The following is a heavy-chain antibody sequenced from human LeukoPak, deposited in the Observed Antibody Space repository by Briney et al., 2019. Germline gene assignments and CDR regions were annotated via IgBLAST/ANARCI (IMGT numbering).Heavy chain of an antibody. CDR3: APRVEFYYYGMDV. Sequence: GGSLRLSCAASGFTFSSYARSWVRQAPGKGLEWVSAISGSGGSTYYADSVKGRFTISRDNSKNTLYLQMNSLRAEDTAVYYCAPRVEFYYYGMDVWGQGTTVTVSS. D-gene: IGHD5-24*01. CDR2: ISGSGGST. CDR1: GFTFSSYA. V-gene: IGHV3-23*01. J-gene: IGHJ6*02.